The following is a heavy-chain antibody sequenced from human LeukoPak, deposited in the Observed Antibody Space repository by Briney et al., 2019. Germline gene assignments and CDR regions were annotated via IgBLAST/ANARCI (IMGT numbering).Heavy chain of an antibody. V-gene: IGHV3-23*01. CDR3: AKLQSDGLRTYYGMDV. J-gene: IGHJ6*02. CDR2: ISGSGDST. CDR1: GFTFSSYA. D-gene: IGHD4-17*01. Sequence: PGGSLRLSCAASGFTFSSYAMSWVRQAPGKGLEWVSAISGSGDSTYYADSVKGRFTISRDNSKNTLYLQMNSLRAEDTAVYYCAKLQSDGLRTYYGMDVWGQGTTVTVSS.